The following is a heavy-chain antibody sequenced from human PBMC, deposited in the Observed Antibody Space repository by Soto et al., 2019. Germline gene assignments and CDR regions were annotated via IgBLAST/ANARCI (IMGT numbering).Heavy chain of an antibody. D-gene: IGHD3-22*01. CDR1: GDSMTSSDW. V-gene: IGHV4-4*02. CDR3: VCNGYYSLEY. Sequence: QVQLQESGPGLVKPSGTLSLTCAVSGDSMTSSDWWSWVRQAPGKGLEWIGEIHYSGDINYDPSLRSRVTISVDRSKNQFSXXLSSVTATDTAVYFCVCNGYYSLEYWGQGTLVIVSP. CDR2: IHYSGDI. J-gene: IGHJ4*02.